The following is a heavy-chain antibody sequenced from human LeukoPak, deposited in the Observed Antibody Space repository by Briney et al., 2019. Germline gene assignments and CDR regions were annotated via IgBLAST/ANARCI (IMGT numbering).Heavy chain of an antibody. J-gene: IGHJ4*02. CDR1: GGTFTNYA. V-gene: IGHV1-69*05. D-gene: IGHD6-6*01. Sequence: SVKVSCKASGGTFTNYAISWVRQAPGQGLEWMGGIIPMYGTPSYAQNFQGKVTITTDESTSTSYLELNSLRSEDTAVYSCARPDKAAQYGPFDYWGQGTLVIVSS. CDR2: IIPMYGTP. CDR3: ARPDKAAQYGPFDY.